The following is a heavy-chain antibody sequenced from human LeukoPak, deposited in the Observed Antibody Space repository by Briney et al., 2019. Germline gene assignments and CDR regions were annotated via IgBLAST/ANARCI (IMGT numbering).Heavy chain of an antibody. D-gene: IGHD5-24*01. V-gene: IGHV4-39*07. CDR2: IYYSGST. CDR1: GGSISSSSYY. CDR3: ARDLRDGYTYYFDY. Sequence: SETLSLTCTVSGGSISSSSYYWGWIRQPPGKGLEWIGSIYYSGSTYYNPSLKSRVTISVDRAKNQFSLKLSSVTAADTAVYYCARDLRDGYTYYFDYWGQGTLVTVSS. J-gene: IGHJ4*02.